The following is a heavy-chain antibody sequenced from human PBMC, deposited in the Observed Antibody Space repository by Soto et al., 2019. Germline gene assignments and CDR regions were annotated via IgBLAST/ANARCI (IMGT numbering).Heavy chain of an antibody. V-gene: IGHV1-18*01. CDR3: ARGYYDFWSGYKNYYYYYMDV. J-gene: IGHJ6*03. D-gene: IGHD3-3*01. CDR2: ISAYNGNT. Sequence: ASVKVSCKASGYTFTSYGISWVRQAPGQGLEWVGWISAYNGNTNYAQKLQGRVTMTADTSTSTAYMELRSLRSDDTAVYYCARGYYDFWSGYKNYYYYYMDVWGKGTTVTVSS. CDR1: GYTFTSYG.